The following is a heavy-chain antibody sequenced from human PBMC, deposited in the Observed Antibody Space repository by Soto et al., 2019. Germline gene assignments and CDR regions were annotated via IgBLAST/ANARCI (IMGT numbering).Heavy chain of an antibody. J-gene: IGHJ4*02. CDR1: GFTFSSYG. CDR2: ISYDGSNK. V-gene: IGHV3-30*18. Sequence: GGSLRLSCAASGFTFSSYGMHWVRQAPGKGLEWVAVISYDGSNKYYADSVKGRFTISRDNSKNTLYLQMNSLRAEDTAVYYCAKGYCSGGSCYSIGATYDYWGQGTLVTVSS. CDR3: AKGYCSGGSCYSIGATYDY. D-gene: IGHD2-15*01.